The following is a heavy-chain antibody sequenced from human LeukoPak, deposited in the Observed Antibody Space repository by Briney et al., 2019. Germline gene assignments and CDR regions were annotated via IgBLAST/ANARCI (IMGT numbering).Heavy chain of an antibody. Sequence: GGSLRLSCAASGFTFSSYAMHWVRQAPGNGLEWVAVISYDGSNKYYADSVKGRFTISRDNSKNTLYLQMNSLRAEDTAVYYCASGLWSSWYYFDYWGQGTLVTVSS. V-gene: IGHV3-30*04. CDR2: ISYDGSNK. CDR1: GFTFSSYA. J-gene: IGHJ4*02. D-gene: IGHD6-13*01. CDR3: ASGLWSSWYYFDY.